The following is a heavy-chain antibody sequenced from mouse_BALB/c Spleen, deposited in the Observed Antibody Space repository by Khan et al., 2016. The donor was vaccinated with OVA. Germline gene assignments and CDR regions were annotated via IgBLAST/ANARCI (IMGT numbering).Heavy chain of an antibody. V-gene: IGHV5-6*01. CDR2: VSTGGLYT. J-gene: IGHJ3*01. CDR1: GFTFSTYG. Sequence: EVQLVESGGDVVKPGGSLKLSCAASGFTFSTYGMSWVRQTPDKRLEWVATVSTGGLYTYYAATVKGRFTISRDNAKNTLYLQMSSLKSEDTAMFYCARLAYYYDSEGFAYWGQGTLVTVSA. CDR3: ARLAYYYDSEGFAY. D-gene: IGHD1-1*01.